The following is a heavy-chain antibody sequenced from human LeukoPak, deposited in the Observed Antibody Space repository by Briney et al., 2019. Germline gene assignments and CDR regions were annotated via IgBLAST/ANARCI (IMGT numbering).Heavy chain of an antibody. CDR1: GGSISSYY. CDR3: ARCRRRSNYYYYYMDV. CDR2: IYTSGST. V-gene: IGHV4-4*07. J-gene: IGHJ6*03. D-gene: IGHD4-11*01. Sequence: KPSETLSLTCTVSGGSISSYYWSWIRQPAGKGLEWIGRIYTSGSTNYNPSLKSRVTMSVDTSKNQFSLKLGSVTAADTAVYYCARCRRRSNYYYYYMDVWGKGTTVTVSS.